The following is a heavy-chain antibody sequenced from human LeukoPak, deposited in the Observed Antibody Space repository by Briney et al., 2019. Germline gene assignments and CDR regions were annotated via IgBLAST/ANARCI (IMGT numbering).Heavy chain of an antibody. J-gene: IGHJ4*02. D-gene: IGHD5-18*01. CDR2: IRYDGSNK. CDR1: GFTFSSYG. Sequence: GGSLRLSCAASGFTFSSYGMHWVRQAPGKGLEWVAFIRYDGSNKYYADSVKGRFTISRDNSKNTLYLQMNSLRAEDTAVYYCAKGRGYNYGYYFDYWGQGTLVTVSS. CDR3: AKGRGYNYGYYFDY. V-gene: IGHV3-30*02.